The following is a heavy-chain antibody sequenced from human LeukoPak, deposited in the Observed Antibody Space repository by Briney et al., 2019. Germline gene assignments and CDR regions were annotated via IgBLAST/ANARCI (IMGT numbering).Heavy chain of an antibody. CDR2: TSTSSSYI. J-gene: IGHJ4*02. D-gene: IGHD5-24*01. V-gene: IGHV3-21*01. CDR3: ARDLWLQSQRYFDY. Sequence: GGSLRLSCAASGFTFSSYSMNWVRQAPGKGLEWVSSTSTSSSYIYYADSVKGRFTISRDNAKKSLYLQLNSLRAEDTAVYYCARDLWLQSQRYFDYWGQGTLVTVSS. CDR1: GFTFSSYS.